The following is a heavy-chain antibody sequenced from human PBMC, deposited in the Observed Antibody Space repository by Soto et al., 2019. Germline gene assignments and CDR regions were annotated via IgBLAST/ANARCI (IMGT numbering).Heavy chain of an antibody. V-gene: IGHV4-34*01. J-gene: IGHJ6*03. CDR2: INHSGST. D-gene: IGHD2-15*01. CDR3: AKSSAAYCSGGSCYSFKGNYMDV. Sequence: QVQLQQWGAGLLKPSETLSLTCAVYGGSFSGYYWSWIRQPPGKGLEWIGEINHSGSTNYNPSLKSRFTLSVDTSKNQFALKLSSVTAADTAVYYCAKSSAAYCSGGSCYSFKGNYMDVWGKGTTVTVSS. CDR1: GGSFSGYY.